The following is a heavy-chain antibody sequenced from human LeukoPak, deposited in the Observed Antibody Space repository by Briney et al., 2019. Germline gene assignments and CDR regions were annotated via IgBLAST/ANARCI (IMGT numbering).Heavy chain of an antibody. V-gene: IGHV3-23*01. J-gene: IGHJ5*02. CDR3: ARDLGQYYDTSDNWFDP. CDR1: GFTFNSYG. CDR2: ISGSGGST. D-gene: IGHD3-22*01. Sequence: PGGSLRLSCAASGFTFNSYGMSWVRQAPGKGLEWVSAISGSGGSTYYADSVKGRFTISRDNSKNTLNLQMNSLRAEDTAVYYCARDLGQYYDTSDNWFDPWGQGTLVTVSS.